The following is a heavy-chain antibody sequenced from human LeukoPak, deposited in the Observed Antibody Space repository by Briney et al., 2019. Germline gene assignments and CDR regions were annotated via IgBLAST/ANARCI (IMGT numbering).Heavy chain of an antibody. D-gene: IGHD1-26*01. CDR2: TYYRSKWYN. J-gene: IGHJ4*02. CDR1: GDSVSSNSCA. Sequence: SQTLSLTCAISGDSVSSNSCAWNWIRQSPSRGLEWLGRTYYRSKWYNDYAPSVKSRIAVSPDTSKNQFSLQLNSVILDDTAVYYCARSRSPSGAFDYWGLGTLVTVSS. CDR3: ARSRSPSGAFDY. V-gene: IGHV6-1*01.